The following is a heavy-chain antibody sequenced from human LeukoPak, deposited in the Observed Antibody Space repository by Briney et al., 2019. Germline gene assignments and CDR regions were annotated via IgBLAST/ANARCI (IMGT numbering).Heavy chain of an antibody. D-gene: IGHD6-13*01. V-gene: IGHV4-39*01. CDR3: ARRSPTGYSST. J-gene: IGHJ5*02. Sequence: PSETLSLTCSVSGGSFSSTSYYWGWVRQPPGKGLEWIGSIYYSGSTYYNPSLKSRVTISVDTSKNQFSLELSSVTAADTAVYYCARRSPTGYSSTWGQGSLVTVSS. CDR1: GGSFSSTSYY. CDR2: IYYSGST.